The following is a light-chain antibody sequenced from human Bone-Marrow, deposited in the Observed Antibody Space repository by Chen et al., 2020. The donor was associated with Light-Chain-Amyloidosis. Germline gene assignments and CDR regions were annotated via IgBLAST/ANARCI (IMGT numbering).Light chain of an antibody. V-gene: IGLV2-23*01. J-gene: IGLJ3*02. CDR2: DDN. CDR1: SSDVGCYNL. Sequence: QSALTQPASVSGSPGQSITISCTGTSSDVGCYNLVSWYQQHPGKAPKLMIYDDNKRPSGVSNRFSGSKSGNTASLTISGLQADVEADYYCCSYAGSSTWVFGGGTKLTVL. CDR3: CSYAGSSTWV.